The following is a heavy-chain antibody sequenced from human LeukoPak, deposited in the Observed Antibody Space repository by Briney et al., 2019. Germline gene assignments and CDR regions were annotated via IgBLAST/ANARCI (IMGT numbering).Heavy chain of an antibody. CDR1: GFTFDDYA. CDR3: AKAPGYSSSSRGYYYYYMDV. Sequence: GRSLRLSCAASGFTFDDYAMHWVRQAPGKGLEWVSGISWNSGSIGYADPVKGRFTIARDNAKTSLYLQMNSLRAEDTALYYCAKAPGYSSSSRGYYYYYMDVWGKGTTVTVSS. V-gene: IGHV3-9*01. CDR2: ISWNSGSI. D-gene: IGHD6-6*01. J-gene: IGHJ6*03.